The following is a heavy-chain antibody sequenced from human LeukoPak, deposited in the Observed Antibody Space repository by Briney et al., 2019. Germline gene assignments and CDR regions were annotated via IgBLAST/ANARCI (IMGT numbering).Heavy chain of an antibody. CDR2: IKPDGSEQ. J-gene: IGHJ3*02. Sequence: GGSLRLSCAASGFSFTTYWMTWVRQAPGKGLEWVANIKPDGSEQFQVDSLKGRFTISRDSAKNSLYLQMNSLRAEDTALYYCARGGDYYGSGSYVAAFDIWGQGTMVTVSS. D-gene: IGHD3-10*01. CDR1: GFSFTTYW. CDR3: ARGGDYYGSGSYVAAFDI. V-gene: IGHV3-7*03.